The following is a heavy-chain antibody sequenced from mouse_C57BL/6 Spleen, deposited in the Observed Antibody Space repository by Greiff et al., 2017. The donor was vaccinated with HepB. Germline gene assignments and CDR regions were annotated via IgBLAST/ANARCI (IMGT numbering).Heavy chain of an antibody. CDR3: TDWPWFAY. D-gene: IGHD4-1*01. V-gene: IGHV6-3*01. Sequence: EVMLVDSGGGLVQPGGSMKLSCVASGFTFSNYWMNWVRQSPEKGLEWVAQIRLKSDNYATHYAESVKGRFTISRDDSKSSVYLQMNNLRAEDTGIYYCTDWPWFAYWGQGTLVTVSA. CDR2: IRLKSDNYAT. CDR1: GFTFSNYW. J-gene: IGHJ3*01.